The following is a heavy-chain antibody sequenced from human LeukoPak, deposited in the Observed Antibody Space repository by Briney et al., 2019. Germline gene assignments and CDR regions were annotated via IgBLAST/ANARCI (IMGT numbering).Heavy chain of an antibody. CDR3: ARGQLGSGMDDP. V-gene: IGHV4-59*01. J-gene: IGHJ5*02. Sequence: SETLSLTCTVSGGSINTYFWSWIRQPPGKGLEWIGYISYSGSANYNPSLKSRATILLDTSKNQFSLRLTSVTPADTAVYYCARGQLGSGMDDPWGQGTLVTVSS. CDR1: GGSINTYF. CDR2: ISYSGSA. D-gene: IGHD3-10*01.